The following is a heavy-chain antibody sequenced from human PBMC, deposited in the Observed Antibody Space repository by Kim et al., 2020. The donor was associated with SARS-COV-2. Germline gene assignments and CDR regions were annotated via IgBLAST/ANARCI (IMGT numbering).Heavy chain of an antibody. CDR3: ARGSVVRGVIISTYYYYYGMDV. CDR2: INHSGST. J-gene: IGHJ6*02. CDR1: GGSFSGYY. D-gene: IGHD3-10*01. Sequence: SETLSLTCAVYGGSFSGYYWIWIRQPPGKGLEWIGEINHSGSTNYNPSLKSRVTISVDTSKNQFSLKLSSVTAADTAVYYCARGSVVRGVIISTYYYYYGMDVGGQRTTVTVSS. V-gene: IGHV4-34*01.